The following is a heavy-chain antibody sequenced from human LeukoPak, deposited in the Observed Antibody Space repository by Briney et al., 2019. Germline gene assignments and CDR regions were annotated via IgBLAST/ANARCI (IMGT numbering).Heavy chain of an antibody. CDR3: ARDTSPGITGTY. J-gene: IGHJ4*02. CDR2: IYHDGRI. D-gene: IGHD1-20*01. CDR1: GYSITNGYY. Sequence: SETLSLTCTVSGYSITNGYYWGWIRQPPGKGLEWIGSIYHDGRIDYNPSLKSRVTISRDTSNDQFSLKLSSVTAADAAMYYCARDTSPGITGTYWGQGTLVTVSS. V-gene: IGHV4-38-2*02.